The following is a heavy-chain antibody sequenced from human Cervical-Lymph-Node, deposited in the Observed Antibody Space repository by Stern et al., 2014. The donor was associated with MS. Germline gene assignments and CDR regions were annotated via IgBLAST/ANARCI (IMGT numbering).Heavy chain of an antibody. CDR2: IYPGDSDT. J-gene: IGHJ4*02. Sequence: EVHLVESGAEVRKPGESLKISCKGSGYTFTTYWIGWVRQMPGKGLEWMGIIYPGDSDTRYSPSFQGQVIISADKSINTAYLQWSSLKASDTAMYYCARPQASYDSNAYYHYWGQGTLVTVSS. V-gene: IGHV5-51*03. D-gene: IGHD3-22*01. CDR1: GYTFTTYW. CDR3: ARPQASYDSNAYYHY.